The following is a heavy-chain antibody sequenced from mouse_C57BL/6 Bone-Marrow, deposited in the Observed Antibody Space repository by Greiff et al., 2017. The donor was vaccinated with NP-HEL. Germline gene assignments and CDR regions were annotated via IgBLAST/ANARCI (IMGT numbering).Heavy chain of an antibody. D-gene: IGHD1-1*01. CDR2: IYPYNGVS. Sequence: EVMLVESGPELVKPGASVKISCKASGYSFTGYYMHWVKQSHGNILDWIGYIYPYNGVSSYNQKFKGKATLTVDKSSSTAYMELRSLTSEDSAVYYCARWRDYGAMDYWGQGTSVTVSS. J-gene: IGHJ4*01. CDR1: GYSFTGYY. CDR3: ARWRDYGAMDY. V-gene: IGHV1-31*01.